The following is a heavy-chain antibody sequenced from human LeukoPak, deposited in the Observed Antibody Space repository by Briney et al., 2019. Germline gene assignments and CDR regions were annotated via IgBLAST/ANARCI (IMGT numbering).Heavy chain of an antibody. CDR3: AKDGTYDYVWGSYRREGAFDY. CDR1: GFTFSSYA. Sequence: GGSLRLSCAASGFTFSSYAMSWVRQAPRKGLEWVSAISGSGGSTYYADSVKGRFTISRDNSKNTLYLQMNSLRAEDTAVYYCAKDGTYDYVWGSYRREGAFDYWGQGTLVTVSA. D-gene: IGHD3-16*02. CDR2: ISGSGGST. V-gene: IGHV3-23*01. J-gene: IGHJ4*02.